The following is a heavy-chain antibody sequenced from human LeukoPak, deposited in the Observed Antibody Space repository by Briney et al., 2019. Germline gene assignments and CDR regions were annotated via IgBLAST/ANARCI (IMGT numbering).Heavy chain of an antibody. J-gene: IGHJ5*02. D-gene: IGHD4-17*01. Sequence: PSQTLSLTCTVSGGSIGGSGFYWSWIRQHPGKGPEWIGYMYYSGNTYYNPYLKSRVTISVDTSKNQFFLKLTSVTAADTAVYYCARDDYGDYFIDPWGQGTLVTVSS. CDR2: MYYSGNT. CDR1: GGSIGGSGFY. V-gene: IGHV4-31*03. CDR3: ARDDYGDYFIDP.